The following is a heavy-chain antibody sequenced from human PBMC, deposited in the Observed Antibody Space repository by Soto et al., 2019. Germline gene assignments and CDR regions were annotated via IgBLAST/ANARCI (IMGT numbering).Heavy chain of an antibody. V-gene: IGHV1-18*01. D-gene: IGHD1-1*01. CDR1: GYTFTSYG. CDR3: AMEHPPMDV. J-gene: IGHJ6*02. Sequence: QVQLVQSGAEVKKPGASVKVSCKASGYTFTSYGISWVRQAPGQGLEWMGWISAYNGNTNYAQKLQGRVTMTTATATSTVYMEMRSLRAEATAVYYCAMEHPPMDVWGQGTTVTVSS. CDR2: ISAYNGNT.